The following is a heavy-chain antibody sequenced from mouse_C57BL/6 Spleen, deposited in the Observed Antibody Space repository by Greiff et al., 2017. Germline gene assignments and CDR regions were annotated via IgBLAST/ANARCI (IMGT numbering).Heavy chain of an antibody. Sequence: EVKLVESGAELVKPGASVKLSCTASGFNIKDYYMHWVKQRTEQGLEWIGRIDPEDGETKYAPKFPGKATITADTSSNTAYLQLSSLTSEDTAVYYCAPSTGTWFAYWGQGTLVTVSA. J-gene: IGHJ3*01. CDR2: IDPEDGET. CDR1: GFNIKDYY. CDR3: APSTGTWFAY. V-gene: IGHV14-2*01. D-gene: IGHD4-1*01.